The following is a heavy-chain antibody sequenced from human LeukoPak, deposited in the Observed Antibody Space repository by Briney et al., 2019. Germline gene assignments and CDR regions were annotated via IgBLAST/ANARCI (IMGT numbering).Heavy chain of an antibody. V-gene: IGHV3-21*01. CDR2: ISGGSICK. CDR1: GFTFTSYS. CDR3: ARGTSYGASGFDY. D-gene: IGHD5-18*01. Sequence: GGPLRLSCAASGFTFTSYSMNWVRQAPGKGLEWVSSISGGSICKSYADSVKGRFTISRDNAKNSLYLQMNSLRAEDTAVYYCARGTSYGASGFDYWGQGTLVTVSS. J-gene: IGHJ4*02.